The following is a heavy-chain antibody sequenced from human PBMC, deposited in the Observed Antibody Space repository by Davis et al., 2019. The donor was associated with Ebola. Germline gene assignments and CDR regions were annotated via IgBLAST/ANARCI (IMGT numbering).Heavy chain of an antibody. V-gene: IGHV4-34*01. Sequence: PSETLSLTCAVYGGSFSGYYWSWIRQPPGKGLEWIGEINHSGSTNYNPSLKSRVTISVDTSKNQFSLKLSSVTAADTAVYYCARRKTLLWFRESTTPPDYWGQGTLVTVSS. D-gene: IGHD3-10*01. J-gene: IGHJ4*02. CDR2: INHSGST. CDR1: GGSFSGYY. CDR3: ARRKTLLWFRESTTPPDY.